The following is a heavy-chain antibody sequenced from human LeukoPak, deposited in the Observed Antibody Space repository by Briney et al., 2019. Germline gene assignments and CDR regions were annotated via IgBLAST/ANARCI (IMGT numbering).Heavy chain of an antibody. Sequence: AASVKVSCKASGYTFTSYAMHWVRRAPGQRLEWMGWINAGNGNTKYSQKFQGRVTITRDTSASTAYMELSRLRSDNTAVYYCAREMVADIVATMAFDYWGQGTLVTVSS. V-gene: IGHV1-3*01. D-gene: IGHD5-12*01. CDR3: AREMVADIVATMAFDY. CDR1: GYTFTSYA. J-gene: IGHJ4*02. CDR2: INAGNGNT.